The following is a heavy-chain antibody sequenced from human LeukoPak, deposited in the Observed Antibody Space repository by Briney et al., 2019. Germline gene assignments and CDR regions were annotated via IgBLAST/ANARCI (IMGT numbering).Heavy chain of an antibody. D-gene: IGHD6-13*01. V-gene: IGHV3-23*01. CDR3: ARVRQLLG. CDR2: ISGSGSRT. J-gene: IGHJ4*02. Sequence: PSGGSLRLSCAGSGFTFSSHAMNWVRQAPGKGLEWVSEISGSGSRTYYTDSVKGRFTISRDNSKSTLYLQMNSLRAEDTAVYYCARVRQLLGGGQGPLVTVSS. CDR1: GFTFSSHA.